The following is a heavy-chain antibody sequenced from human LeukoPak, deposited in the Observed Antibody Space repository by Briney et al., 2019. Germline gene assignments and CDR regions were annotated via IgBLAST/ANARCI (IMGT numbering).Heavy chain of an antibody. J-gene: IGHJ6*02. Sequence: GGSLRLSCAASGFTFSSYAMSWVRQAPGKGLEGVSAVSGSGGSTYYADSVKGRFTISRDNSKNTLYLQMNSLRAEDTAVYYCAKALGPYYYGSGPYYYYGMDVWGQGTTVTVSS. CDR3: AKALGPYYYGSGPYYYYGMDV. CDR2: VSGSGGST. V-gene: IGHV3-23*01. D-gene: IGHD3-10*01. CDR1: GFTFSSYA.